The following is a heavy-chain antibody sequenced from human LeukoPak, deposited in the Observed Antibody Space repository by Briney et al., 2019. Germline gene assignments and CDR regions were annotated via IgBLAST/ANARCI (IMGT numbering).Heavy chain of an antibody. V-gene: IGHV4-4*07. Sequence: ASETLSLTCTVSGGSISSYYWSWIRQPAGKGLEWIGRIYTSGSTNYNPSLKSRVTMSVDTSKNQFSLKLSSVTAADTAVYYCAREIVCTSCYNLVSNAFDIWSQGTMVTVSS. CDR1: GGSISSYY. J-gene: IGHJ3*02. CDR2: IYTSGST. D-gene: IGHD2-2*02. CDR3: AREIVCTSCYNLVSNAFDI.